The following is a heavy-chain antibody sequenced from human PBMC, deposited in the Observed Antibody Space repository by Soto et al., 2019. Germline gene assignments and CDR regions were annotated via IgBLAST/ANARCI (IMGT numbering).Heavy chain of an antibody. Sequence: PSETLSLTCTVSGGSISSSSYYWGWIRQPPGKGMEWIGSIYYSGSTYYNPSLKSRVTISVDTSKNQISLKLSSVTAADTSLYYCARVTPAGPGVWYAFDIWGQGTMVTVSS. CDR3: ARVTPAGPGVWYAFDI. D-gene: IGHD3-10*01. CDR2: IYYSGST. J-gene: IGHJ3*02. V-gene: IGHV4-39*07. CDR1: GGSISSSSYY.